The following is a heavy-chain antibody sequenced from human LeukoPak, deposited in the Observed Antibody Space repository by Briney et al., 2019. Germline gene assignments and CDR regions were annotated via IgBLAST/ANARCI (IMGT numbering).Heavy chain of an antibody. V-gene: IGHV3-23*01. CDR1: GFTFSIYA. Sequence: GRTLRLSCAPSGFTFSIYAMSCVRQAPARGLEWGSAISVSWGSTLYADSARGGFTFHRNNPKNTMYLQMNRLRAEDTAVYDCAKSAGCSYGPAYGMDVWGQGTTVTVSS. D-gene: IGHD5-18*01. CDR3: AKSAGCSYGPAYGMDV. J-gene: IGHJ6*02. CDR2: ISVSWGST.